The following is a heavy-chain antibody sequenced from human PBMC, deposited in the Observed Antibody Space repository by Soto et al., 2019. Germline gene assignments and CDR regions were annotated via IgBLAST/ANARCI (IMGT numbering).Heavy chain of an antibody. Sequence: QVQLVQSGAEVKKPGASVKVSCKASGDTFTDYYIHWVRQAPGQGLEWMGTVNPSGGHTTYAQHFLGRMTMTRDTSTSTLYMELTSLTSEDTAIYYCARGGHVVVVTAALDYWGQGTHVTPSS. CDR1: GDTFTDYY. J-gene: IGHJ4*02. CDR2: VNPSGGHT. D-gene: IGHD2-21*02. V-gene: IGHV1-46*01. CDR3: ARGGHVVVVTAALDY.